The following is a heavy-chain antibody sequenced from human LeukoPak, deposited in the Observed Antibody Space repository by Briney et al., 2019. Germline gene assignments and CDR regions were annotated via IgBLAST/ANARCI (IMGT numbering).Heavy chain of an antibody. D-gene: IGHD3-3*01. CDR1: GFTFSTYW. V-gene: IGHV3-7*01. J-gene: IGHJ4*02. CDR3: ARDFRFLEDY. CDR2: IKGDGSEK. Sequence: GGSLRLSCAASGFTFSTYWMTWVCQAPGKGLEWVGNIKGDGSEKYYLDSVKGRFTISRDNAKNSLYLQISSLRAEDTAVYYCARDFRFLEDYWGQGTLVTVSS.